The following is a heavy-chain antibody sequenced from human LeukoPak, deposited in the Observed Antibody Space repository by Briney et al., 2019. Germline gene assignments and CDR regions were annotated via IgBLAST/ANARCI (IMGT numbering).Heavy chain of an antibody. CDR1: GGSISSGGSY. D-gene: IGHD3-22*01. CDR3: ARSMDYYDSSGWDDAFDI. CDR2: IYYSGST. J-gene: IGHJ3*02. Sequence: SETLSLTCTVSGGSISSGGSYWSWIRQHPGKGLEWIGYIYYSGSTYYNPSLKSRVTISVDTSKNQFSLKLSSVTAADTAVYYCARSMDYYDSSGWDDAFDIWGRGTMVTVSS. V-gene: IGHV4-31*03.